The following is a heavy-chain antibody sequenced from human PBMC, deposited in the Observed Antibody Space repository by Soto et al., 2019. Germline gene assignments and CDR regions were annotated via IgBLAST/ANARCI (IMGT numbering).Heavy chain of an antibody. D-gene: IGHD1-26*01. CDR3: ARIRYSGSYLYGGLGY. J-gene: IGHJ4*02. Sequence: SGPTLVNPTETLTLTCTVSGFSLSNARMGVSWIRQPPGKALEWLAHIFSNDEKSYSTSLKSRLTISKDTSKSQVVLTMTNMDPVDTATYYCARIRYSGSYLYGGLGYWGQGTLVTVSS. V-gene: IGHV2-26*01. CDR2: IFSNDEK. CDR1: GFSLSNARMG.